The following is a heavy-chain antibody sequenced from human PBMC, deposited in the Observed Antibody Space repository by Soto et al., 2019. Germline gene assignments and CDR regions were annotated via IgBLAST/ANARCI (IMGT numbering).Heavy chain of an antibody. CDR3: AEGVGAFDY. CDR1: GFTFISYA. J-gene: IGHJ4*02. D-gene: IGHD1-26*01. V-gene: IGHV3-30-3*01. CDR2: ISSDGSNK. Sequence: QVQLVESGGGVVQPGRSLRLSCAASGFTFISYAMHWVRQAPGKGLEWVAVISSDGSNKYYADSVKSRFTISRDNSKNTLYLQMNSLRAEDTAVYYCAEGVGAFDYWGQGTLVTVSS.